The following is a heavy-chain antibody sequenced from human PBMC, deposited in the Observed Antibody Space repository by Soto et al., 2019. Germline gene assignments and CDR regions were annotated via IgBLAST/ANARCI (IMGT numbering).Heavy chain of an antibody. CDR2: ISGYNGKT. D-gene: IGHD3-22*01. CDR3: ARDREYYYDSSGNYYYHYGMDV. V-gene: IGHV1-18*04. Sequence: QVQLVESGAEVKKPGASVKVSCKASGYTFTNYGISWGRQAPGQGLEWMGWISGYNGKTKYAQKFQGRVTMTTDTPTNTAYMDLRSLRSDDTAVYYCARDREYYYDSSGNYYYHYGMDVWGPGTTVTVS. CDR1: GYTFTNYG. J-gene: IGHJ6*02.